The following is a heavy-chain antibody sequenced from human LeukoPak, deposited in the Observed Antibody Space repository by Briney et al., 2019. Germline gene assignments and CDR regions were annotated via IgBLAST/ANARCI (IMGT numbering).Heavy chain of an antibody. Sequence: PGGSLRLSCAASGFTFSSYAMSWVRQAPGKGLEWASAISGSGGSTYYADSVKGRFTISRDNSKNTLYLQMNSLRAEDTAVYYCAKDRYSSSWPVDAFDIWGQGTMVTVSS. CDR1: GFTFSSYA. V-gene: IGHV3-23*01. J-gene: IGHJ3*02. D-gene: IGHD6-13*01. CDR3: AKDRYSSSWPVDAFDI. CDR2: ISGSGGST.